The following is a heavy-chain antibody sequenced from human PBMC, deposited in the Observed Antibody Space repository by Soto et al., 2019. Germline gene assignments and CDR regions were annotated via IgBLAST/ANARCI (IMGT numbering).Heavy chain of an antibody. J-gene: IGHJ6*02. Sequence: SETLSLTCTVSGGSISNYYWSWIRQPPGKGLEWIGYIHYSGSTNYSPSLKSRVTISVDTSKNQFSLKLSSVTAADTAVYYCASLLYYYGSGSYYPIHYYYYGMDVWGQGTTVTVSS. CDR1: GGSISNYY. D-gene: IGHD3-10*01. CDR3: ASLLYYYGSGSYYPIHYYYYGMDV. V-gene: IGHV4-59*08. CDR2: IHYSGST.